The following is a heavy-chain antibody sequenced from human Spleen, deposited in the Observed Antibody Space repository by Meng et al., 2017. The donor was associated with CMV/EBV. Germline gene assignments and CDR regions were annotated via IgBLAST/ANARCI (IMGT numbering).Heavy chain of an antibody. CDR2: IYPGDSDT. Sequence: KVSCKGSGYSFTSYWIAWVRQMPGKGLEWMGIIYPGDSDTTYNPTFQGQVTISADKSIGTAYLQWRSLKASDTAMYYCARLDYDSSGHGVHYWGQGTLVTVSS. V-gene: IGHV5-51*01. CDR1: GYSFTSYW. D-gene: IGHD3-22*01. J-gene: IGHJ4*02. CDR3: ARLDYDSSGHGVHY.